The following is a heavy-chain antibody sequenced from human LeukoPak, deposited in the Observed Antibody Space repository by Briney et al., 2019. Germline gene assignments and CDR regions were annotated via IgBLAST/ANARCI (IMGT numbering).Heavy chain of an antibody. CDR2: IYYGGST. V-gene: IGHV4-39*01. CDR1: GGSISSSTYY. Sequence: PSETLSLTCTVSGGSISSSTYYWCWIRQPPGKGLEWIGSIYYGGSTYYNPSLKSRVTISVDTSKNQFSLKLSSVTAADSAVYYCARSTIAVAGTGVFDIWGQGTMVTVSS. D-gene: IGHD6-19*01. J-gene: IGHJ3*02. CDR3: ARSTIAVAGTGVFDI.